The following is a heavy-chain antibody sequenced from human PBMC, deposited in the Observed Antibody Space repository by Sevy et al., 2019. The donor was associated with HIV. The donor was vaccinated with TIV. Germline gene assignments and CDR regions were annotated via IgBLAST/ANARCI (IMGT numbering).Heavy chain of an antibody. CDR1: GFTFNDYA. CDR2: ISWNSVHI. Sequence: GGSLRLSCAASGFTFNDYAMHWVRQVPGKGLEWVASISWNSVHIDCEDSVKHRFTISRDNAKNSLYLQISSLRRDDTAFYYCAKDLNSGTLGWYSLDYWGQGTLVTVSS. CDR3: AKDLNSGTLGWYSLDY. D-gene: IGHD1-1*01. V-gene: IGHV3-9*01. J-gene: IGHJ4*02.